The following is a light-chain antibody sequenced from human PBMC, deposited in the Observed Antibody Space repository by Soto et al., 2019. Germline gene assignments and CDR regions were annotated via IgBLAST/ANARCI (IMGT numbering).Light chain of an antibody. Sequence: EIVMTQSPGTLSVSPGERATLSCRASQSVSSNYLAWYQQKPGQAPRLLIYGASTRATGIPARFSGRGSGTDFTLTISGLQSEDFAVYYCQQYNNWPQTFGQGTKVDIK. CDR1: QSVSSN. J-gene: IGKJ1*01. V-gene: IGKV3-15*01. CDR3: QQYNNWPQT. CDR2: GAS.